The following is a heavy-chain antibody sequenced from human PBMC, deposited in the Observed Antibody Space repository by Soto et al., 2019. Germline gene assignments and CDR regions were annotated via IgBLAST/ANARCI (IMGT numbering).Heavy chain of an antibody. V-gene: IGHV4-34*01. CDR2: INHSGST. CDR1: GGSFSGYY. J-gene: IGHJ6*03. D-gene: IGHD2-2*01. CDR3: ARNGGGARIVVVPAASHYMDV. Sequence: SETLSLTCAVYGGSFSGYYWSWIRQPPGKGLEWIGEINHSGSTNYNPSLKSRVTISVDTSKNQFSLKLSSVTAADTAVYYCARNGGGARIVVVPAASHYMDVWGKGTTVTVSS.